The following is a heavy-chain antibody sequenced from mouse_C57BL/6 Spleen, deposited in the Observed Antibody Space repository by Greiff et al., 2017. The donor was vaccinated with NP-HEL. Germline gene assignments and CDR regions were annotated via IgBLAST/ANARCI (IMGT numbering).Heavy chain of an antibody. Sequence: EVQLQQSGPELVKPGASVKMSCKASGYSFTGYFMNWVMQSHGKSLEWIGRINPYNGDTFYNQKFKGKATLTVDKSSSTAHMELRSLTSEDSAVYYCARSYYSNYSFDYWGQGTTLTVSS. J-gene: IGHJ2*01. V-gene: IGHV1-20*01. CDR2: INPYNGDT. D-gene: IGHD2-5*01. CDR3: ARSYYSNYSFDY. CDR1: GYSFTGYF.